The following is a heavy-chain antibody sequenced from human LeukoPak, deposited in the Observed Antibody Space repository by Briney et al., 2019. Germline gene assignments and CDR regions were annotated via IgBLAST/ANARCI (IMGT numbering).Heavy chain of an antibody. J-gene: IGHJ6*03. Sequence: GESLKISCKGSGYSFTSYWIGWVRQMPGKGLEWMGIIYPGDSDTRYSPSFQGQVTISADKSISTAYLQWSSLKASDTAMYYCARRVGSSSWYGAYYYMDVWGKGTTVTVSS. CDR1: GYSFTSYW. V-gene: IGHV5-51*01. D-gene: IGHD6-13*01. CDR2: IYPGDSDT. CDR3: ARRVGSSSWYGAYYYMDV.